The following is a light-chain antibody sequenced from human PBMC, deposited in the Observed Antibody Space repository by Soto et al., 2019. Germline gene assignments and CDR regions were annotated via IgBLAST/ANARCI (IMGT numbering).Light chain of an antibody. Sequence: EIVMTQSPATLSVSPGESATLSCRASQSVSSNLAWYQQKPGQSPRLLIHGASTRATGIPARFSGSGSGTEFTLTISSLQSEDFAVYYCQQYDNWPPVTFGHGTKLEIK. CDR1: QSVSSN. V-gene: IGKV3-15*01. CDR3: QQYDNWPPVT. J-gene: IGKJ2*01. CDR2: GAS.